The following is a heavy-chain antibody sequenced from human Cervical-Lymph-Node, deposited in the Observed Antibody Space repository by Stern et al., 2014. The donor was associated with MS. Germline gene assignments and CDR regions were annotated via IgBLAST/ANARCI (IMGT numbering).Heavy chain of an antibody. D-gene: IGHD2-2*01. V-gene: IGHV3-23*04. Sequence: ELHLVESGGGLVQPGGSLRLSCAASGFTFSTYAFSWVRQAPGKGLEWVSRISDRGVYTYYADSVKGRFTTSRDNSKSMLYLEMQSLRAEDTAVYHCAKDLGRGVVVVPLYGLDVWGQGTTVTVSS. CDR2: ISDRGVYT. J-gene: IGHJ6*02. CDR1: GFTFSTYA. CDR3: AKDLGRGVVVVPLYGLDV.